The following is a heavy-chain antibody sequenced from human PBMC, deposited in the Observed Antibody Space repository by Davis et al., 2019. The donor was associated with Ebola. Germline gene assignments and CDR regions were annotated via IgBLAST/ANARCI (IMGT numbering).Heavy chain of an antibody. J-gene: IGHJ5*02. V-gene: IGHV4-34*01. D-gene: IGHD6-13*01. CDR1: GGSFSGYY. CDR2: INHSGST. CDR3: ARVIAAASDWFDP. Sequence: MPSETLSLTCAVYGGSFSGYYWSWIRQPPGKGLEWIGEINHSGSTNYNPSLKSRVTISVDTSKNQFSLKLSSVTAADTAVYYCARVIAAASDWFDPWGQGTLVTVSS.